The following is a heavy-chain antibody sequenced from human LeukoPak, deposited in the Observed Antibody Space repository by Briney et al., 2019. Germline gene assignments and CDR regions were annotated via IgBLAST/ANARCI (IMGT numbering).Heavy chain of an antibody. V-gene: IGHV3-7*01. J-gene: IGHJ4*02. CDR3: ARDLPYYDSSGYTLDY. D-gene: IGHD3-22*01. CDR1: GFTFSSYW. Sequence: GGSLRLSCAASGFTFSSYWMSWVRQAPGKGLEWVANIKQDGSEKYYVDSVKGRFTISRDNAKNSLYLQMNSLRAEDTAVYYCARDLPYYDSSGYTLDYWGQGTLVTVSS. CDR2: IKQDGSEK.